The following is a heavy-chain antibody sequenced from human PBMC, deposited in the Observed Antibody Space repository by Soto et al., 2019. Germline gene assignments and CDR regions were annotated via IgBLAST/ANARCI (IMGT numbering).Heavy chain of an antibody. CDR3: ARAYGSDWNFDL. J-gene: IGHJ2*01. CDR2: IYYSGTT. CDR1: GGSVSSDSYY. V-gene: IGHV4-61*01. Sequence: QVQLQESGPGLVKPSETLSLTCTVSGGSVSSDSYYCSWIRQPPGKGLEWIGYIYYSGTTNYNPSLKSRVTISVDTSKNQFSLKLSSVTAADTAVYYCARAYGSDWNFDLWGRGTQVTVS. D-gene: IGHD4-17*01.